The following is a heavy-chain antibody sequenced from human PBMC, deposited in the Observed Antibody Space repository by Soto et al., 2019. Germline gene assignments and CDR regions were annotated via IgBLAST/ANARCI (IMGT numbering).Heavy chain of an antibody. Sequence: SETLSLTCTVSGGSISSSSYYWGWIRQPPGKGLEWIGSIYYSGSTYYNPSLKSRVTMSVDTSTNQFSLKLSSVTAADTAVYYCARRITMVRAVINYYYYGMDVWGQGTRFTISS. V-gene: IGHV4-39*01. D-gene: IGHD3-10*01. CDR3: ARRITMVRAVINYYYYGMDV. CDR2: IYYSGST. CDR1: GGSISSSSYY. J-gene: IGHJ6*02.